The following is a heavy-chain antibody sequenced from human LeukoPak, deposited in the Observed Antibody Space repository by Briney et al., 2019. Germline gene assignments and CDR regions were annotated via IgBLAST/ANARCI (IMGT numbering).Heavy chain of an antibody. J-gene: IGHJ4*02. CDR2: IYYSEST. CDR3: ASLTGD. V-gene: IGHV4-59*01. Sequence: KPSETLSLTCSVSGRYISRYYWIWIRQLPGKELAWIGYIYYSESTNYNPSLKSRVTISVDTSKNQFSLKLSSVTAADTAVYYCASLTGDWGQGTLVTLS. D-gene: IGHD1-14*01. CDR1: GRYISRYY.